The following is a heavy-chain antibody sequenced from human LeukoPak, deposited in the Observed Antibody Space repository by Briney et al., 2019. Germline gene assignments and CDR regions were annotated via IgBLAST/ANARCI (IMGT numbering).Heavy chain of an antibody. D-gene: IGHD2-15*01. V-gene: IGHV3-74*01. CDR1: GFTFSSYW. Sequence: GGSLRLSCAASGFTFSSYWMPWVRQAPGKGLVWVSRINSDGSSTSYADSVKGRFTISRDNAKNTLYLQMNSLRAEDTAVYYCARAFSRYCSGGSCYGYWGQGTLVTVSS. CDR2: INSDGSST. J-gene: IGHJ4*02. CDR3: ARAFSRYCSGGSCYGY.